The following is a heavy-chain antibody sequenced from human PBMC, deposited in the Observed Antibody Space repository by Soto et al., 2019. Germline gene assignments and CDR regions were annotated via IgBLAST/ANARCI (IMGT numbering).Heavy chain of an antibody. Sequence: GSLRLSCAASGFIFSGYSMNWVRQAPGKGLEWVASISSSSSYIYYADSVKGRFTISRDNAKNTLYLQMNSLRAEDTAVYYCVREVRGYSYGRYFDYWGQGTLVTVSS. CDR2: ISSSSSYI. CDR3: VREVRGYSYGRYFDY. J-gene: IGHJ4*02. CDR1: GFIFSGYS. D-gene: IGHD5-18*01. V-gene: IGHV3-21*01.